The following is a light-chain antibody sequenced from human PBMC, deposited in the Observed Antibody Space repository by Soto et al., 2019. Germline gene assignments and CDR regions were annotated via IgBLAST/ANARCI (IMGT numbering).Light chain of an antibody. V-gene: IGKV3-11*01. CDR3: QQYDNSPLT. J-gene: IGKJ4*01. CDR1: QSVSSY. Sequence: EIVLTQSPATLSLSPGERATLSCRASQSVSSYLAWYQQKPGQAPRLLIQDTSNRATGIPARFSGRGPGTDFTLTISSLEPEDFAVYYCQQYDNSPLTFGGGTKVDI. CDR2: DTS.